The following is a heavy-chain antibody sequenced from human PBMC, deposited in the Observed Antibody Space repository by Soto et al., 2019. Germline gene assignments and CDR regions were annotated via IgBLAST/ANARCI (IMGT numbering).Heavy chain of an antibody. Sequence: ASVKVSCKASGYTFTSYGISWVRQAPGQGLEWMGWISAYNGNTNYAQKLQGRVTMTTDTSTSTAYMELGSLRSDDTAVYYCARDYYDILTGYYVEPPLGDYWGQGTLVTVSS. CDR1: GYTFTSYG. CDR3: ARDYYDILTGYYVEPPLGDY. CDR2: ISAYNGNT. D-gene: IGHD3-9*01. V-gene: IGHV1-18*01. J-gene: IGHJ4*02.